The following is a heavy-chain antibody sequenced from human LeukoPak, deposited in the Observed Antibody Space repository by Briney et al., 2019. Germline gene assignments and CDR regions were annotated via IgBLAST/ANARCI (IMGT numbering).Heavy chain of an antibody. CDR3: ARSYGSGRGYYYGMDV. CDR2: IYYSGST. Sequence: SETLSLTCAVYGGSFSGYYWSWIRQPPGKGLEWIGYIYYSGSTNYNPSLKSRVTISVDTSKNQFSLKLSSVTAADTAVYYCARSYGSGRGYYYGMDVWGQGTTVTVPS. CDR1: GGSFSGYY. J-gene: IGHJ6*02. V-gene: IGHV4-59*01. D-gene: IGHD3-10*01.